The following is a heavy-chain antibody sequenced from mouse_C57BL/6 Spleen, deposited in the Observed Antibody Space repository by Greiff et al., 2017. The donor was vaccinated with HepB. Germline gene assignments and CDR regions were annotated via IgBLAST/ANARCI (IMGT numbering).Heavy chain of an antibody. CDR1: GYTFTDYE. D-gene: IGHD1-1*01. Sequence: VQLQQSGAELVRPGASVTLSCKASGYTFTDYEMHWVKQTPVHGLEWIGAIDPETGGTAYNQKFKGKAILTADKSSSTAYMELRSLTSEDSAVYYCTIWDTTVVHFDYWGQGTTLTVSS. V-gene: IGHV1-15*01. J-gene: IGHJ2*01. CDR3: TIWDTTVVHFDY. CDR2: IDPETGGT.